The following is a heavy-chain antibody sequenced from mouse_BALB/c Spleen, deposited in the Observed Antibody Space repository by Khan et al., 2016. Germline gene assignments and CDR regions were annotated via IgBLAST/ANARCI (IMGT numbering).Heavy chain of an antibody. CDR1: GYCITSGYY. J-gene: IGHJ1*01. D-gene: IGHD4-1*01. Sequence: EVKLEVSGPGLVKPSQSLSLTCSVTGYCITSGYYWNWIRQFPGNKLEWMGYISYDGSNNYNPSLKNRISITRDTSKNQFFLKLNSVTTEDTATYYCASNWEGWYFDVWGAGTTVTVSS. CDR2: ISYDGSN. CDR3: ASNWEGWYFDV. V-gene: IGHV3-6*02.